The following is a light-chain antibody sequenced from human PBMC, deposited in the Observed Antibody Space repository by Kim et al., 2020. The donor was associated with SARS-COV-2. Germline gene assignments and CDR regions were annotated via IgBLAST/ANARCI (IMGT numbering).Light chain of an antibody. CDR3: QSYDSTLSDSWV. CDR2: GDT. CDR1: SSNIGAYD. Sequence: QRVTISCTASSSNIGAYDVHWYQHLPGTAPKLPIYGDTNRPSGVPDRFSGSKSGTSASLSITGLQAEDEADYYCQSYDSTLSDSWVFGGGTQLTVL. V-gene: IGLV1-40*01. J-gene: IGLJ3*02.